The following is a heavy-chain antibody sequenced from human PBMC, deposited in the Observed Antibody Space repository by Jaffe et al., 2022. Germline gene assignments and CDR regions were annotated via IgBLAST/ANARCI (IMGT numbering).Heavy chain of an antibody. CDR2: MYHSGST. Sequence: QVQLQESGPGLVKPSETLSLTCAVSGYSISSGYYWGWIRQPPGKGLEWIGTMYHSGSTYYNPSLKSRVTMSVDTSKNYFSLKLSSVTAADTAVYYCARQVNGYNSNIDYWGQGTLVTVSS. J-gene: IGHJ4*02. V-gene: IGHV4-38-2*01. D-gene: IGHD5-12*01. CDR3: ARQVNGYNSNIDY. CDR1: GYSISSGYY.